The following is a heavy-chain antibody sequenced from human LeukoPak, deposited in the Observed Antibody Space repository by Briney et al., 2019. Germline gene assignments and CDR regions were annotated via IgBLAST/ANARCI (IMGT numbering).Heavy chain of an antibody. V-gene: IGHV4-39*01. CDR3: ARHEYSGSYYGLSWFDP. J-gene: IGHJ5*02. Sequence: SETLSLTCTVSGGSISSSGYYWGWIRQPPGMGLEWIASIYYSGSTYYNPSLKSRVTISVDTSKNQLSLKLSSLTAADTAVYYCARHEYSGSYYGLSWFDPWGQGTLVTVSS. CDR1: GGSISSSGYY. D-gene: IGHD1-26*01. CDR2: IYYSGST.